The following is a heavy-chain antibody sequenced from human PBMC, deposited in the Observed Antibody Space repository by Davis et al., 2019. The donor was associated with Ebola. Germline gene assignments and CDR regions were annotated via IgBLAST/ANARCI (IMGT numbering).Heavy chain of an antibody. J-gene: IGHJ4*02. V-gene: IGHV1-2*06. Sequence: ASVKVSCKTSGYSFTGDFLHWVRQAPGQGLEWMGRINPNTGGTNYAQNFQGRVTMTRDTSLTTAYLELSSLRSEDTAVYYCARGLGAVFVVVTATLFDYWGQGTLVTVSS. CDR2: INPNTGGT. CDR1: GYSFTGDF. D-gene: IGHD2-21*02. CDR3: ARGLGAVFVVVTATLFDY.